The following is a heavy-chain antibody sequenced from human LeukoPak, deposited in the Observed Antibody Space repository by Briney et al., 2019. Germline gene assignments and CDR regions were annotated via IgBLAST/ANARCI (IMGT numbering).Heavy chain of an antibody. D-gene: IGHD3-16*01. CDR2: ISYDGSNK. J-gene: IGHJ6*02. V-gene: IGHV3-30-3*01. CDR1: GFTFSSYA. Sequence: GGSLRLSCAASGFTFSSYAMHWVRQAPGKGLEWVAVISYDGSNKYYADSVKGRFTISRDNSKNTLYLQMNSLRAEDTAVYYCARDLGTFYYYGMDVWGQGTTVTVPS. CDR3: ARDLGTFYYYGMDV.